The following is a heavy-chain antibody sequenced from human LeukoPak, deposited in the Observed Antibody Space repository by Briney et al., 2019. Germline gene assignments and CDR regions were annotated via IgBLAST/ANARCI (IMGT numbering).Heavy chain of an antibody. CDR2: IRYDGNNK. V-gene: IGHV3-30*02. Sequence: PGGSLRLSCAASGFTFSSYGMHWVRQAPGKGLEWVAFIRYDGNNKNYADSVKGRFTISRDNSKNTLYLQMNSLRAEDTAVYYCANVAGVSSDAFDYWGQGTLVTVSS. CDR3: ANVAGVSSDAFDY. D-gene: IGHD3-22*01. J-gene: IGHJ4*02. CDR1: GFTFSSYG.